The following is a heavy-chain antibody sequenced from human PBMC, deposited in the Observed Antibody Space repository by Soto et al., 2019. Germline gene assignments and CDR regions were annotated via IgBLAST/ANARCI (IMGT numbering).Heavy chain of an antibody. D-gene: IGHD5-18*01. CDR3: ARERRSYGPTPSQQNFDY. V-gene: IGHV4-34*01. CDR1: GGSFSGYY. J-gene: IGHJ4*02. Sequence: QVQLQQWGAGLLKPSETLSLTCAVYGGSFSGYYWSWIRQPPGKGLEWIREINHSGSTNYNPSLKSRVTISVDTSKNQFSLKLSSVTAADTAVYYCARERRSYGPTPSQQNFDYWGQGTLVTVSS. CDR2: INHSGST.